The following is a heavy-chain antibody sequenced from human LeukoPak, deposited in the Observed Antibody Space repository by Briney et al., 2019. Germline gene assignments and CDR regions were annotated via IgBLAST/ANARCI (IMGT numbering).Heavy chain of an antibody. J-gene: IGHJ4*02. CDR1: GFTVSSNY. V-gene: IGHV3-53*01. D-gene: IGHD3-16*01. CDR2: IYSGGNT. CDR3: AKDLGGVVAPGGVFDY. Sequence: GGSLRLSCAASGFTVSSNYMTWVRQAPGKGLEWVSVIYSGGNTYCADSVKGRFTISRDNSKNTLYLQMNSLRAEDTAVYYCAKDLGGVVAPGGVFDYWGQGTLVTVSS.